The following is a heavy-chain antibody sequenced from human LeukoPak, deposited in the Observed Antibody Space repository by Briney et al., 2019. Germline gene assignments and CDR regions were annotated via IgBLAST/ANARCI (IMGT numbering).Heavy chain of an antibody. CDR2: IYYSGST. CDR3: ARVSSWNTYNWFDP. V-gene: IGHV4-59*01. J-gene: IGHJ5*02. CDR1: GGSISSYY. D-gene: IGHD6-13*01. Sequence: PSETLPLTCTVSGGSISSYYWSWIRQPPGKGLEWIGYIYYSGSTNYNPSLKSRVTISVDTSKNQFSLKLSSVTAADTAVYYCARVSSWNTYNWFDPWGQGTLVTVSS.